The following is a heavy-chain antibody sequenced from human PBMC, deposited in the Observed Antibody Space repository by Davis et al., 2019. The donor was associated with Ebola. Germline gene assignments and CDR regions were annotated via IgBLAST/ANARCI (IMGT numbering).Heavy chain of an antibody. J-gene: IGHJ4*02. CDR2: IHRNGDL. CDR1: AFTVSDNY. D-gene: IGHD2-8*02. Sequence: GESLKISCAVSAFTVSDNYMSWVRQAPGEGLEWVSVIHRNGDLSYADSVKGRFTISRDTSKNTLYLQMDSLRAEDTAVYYWARDLLVGAPDYFDYWGQGTLVTLSS. V-gene: IGHV3-66*03. CDR3: ARDLLVGAPDYFDY.